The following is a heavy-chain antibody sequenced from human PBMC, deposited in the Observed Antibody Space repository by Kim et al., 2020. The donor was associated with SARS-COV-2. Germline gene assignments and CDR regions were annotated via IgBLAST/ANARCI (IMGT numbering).Heavy chain of an antibody. CDR3: ARDRRGGIMGYGMDV. D-gene: IGHD2-15*01. CDR1: GFTFSSYS. J-gene: IGHJ6*02. Sequence: GGSLRLSCAASGFTFSSYSMNWVRQAPGKGLEWVSSISSSSSYIYYADSVKGRFTISRDNAKNSLYLQMNSLRAEDTAVYYCARDRRGGIMGYGMDVWGQGTTVTVSS. CDR2: ISSSSSYI. V-gene: IGHV3-21*01.